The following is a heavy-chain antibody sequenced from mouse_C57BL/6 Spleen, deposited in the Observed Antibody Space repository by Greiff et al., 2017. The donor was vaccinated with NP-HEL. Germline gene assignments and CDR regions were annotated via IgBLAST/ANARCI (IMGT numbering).Heavy chain of an antibody. V-gene: IGHV1-82*01. Sequence: QVQLQQSGPELVKPGASVKISCKASGYAFSSSWMNWVKQRPGKGLEWIGRIYPGDGDTNYNGKFKGKATLTADKSSSTAYMQLSSLTSEDSAVYFCAREDYYGSVYYFDYWGQGTTLTVSS. CDR2: IYPGDGDT. CDR3: AREDYYGSVYYFDY. CDR1: GYAFSSSW. J-gene: IGHJ2*01. D-gene: IGHD1-1*01.